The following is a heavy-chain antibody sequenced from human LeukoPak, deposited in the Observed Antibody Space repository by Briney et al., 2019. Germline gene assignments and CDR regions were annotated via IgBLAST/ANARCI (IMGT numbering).Heavy chain of an antibody. J-gene: IGHJ3*02. CDR2: IIPILGIA. CDR1: GGTFSSYA. V-gene: IGHV1-69*04. Sequence: SVKVSCKASGGTFSSYAISWVQQAPGQGLEWMGRIIPILGIANYAQKFQGRVTITADKSTSTAYMELSSLRSEDTAVYYCASPYDSSGYYLWAFDIWGQGTMVTVSS. D-gene: IGHD3-22*01. CDR3: ASPYDSSGYYLWAFDI.